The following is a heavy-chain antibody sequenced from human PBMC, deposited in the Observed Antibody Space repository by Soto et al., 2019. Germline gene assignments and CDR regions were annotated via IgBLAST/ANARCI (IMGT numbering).Heavy chain of an antibody. J-gene: IGHJ4*02. CDR1: AGSVSSGSYY. CDR3: ARDISFTYYYDSSGLDY. CDR2: IYYSGST. V-gene: IGHV4-61*01. Sequence: SETLSLTCTVSAGSVSSGSYYWSWIRQPPGKGLEWIGYIYYSGSTNYNPSLKSRVTISVDTSKNQFSLKPSSVTAADTAVYYCARDISFTYYYDSSGLDYWGQGTLVTVSS. D-gene: IGHD3-22*01.